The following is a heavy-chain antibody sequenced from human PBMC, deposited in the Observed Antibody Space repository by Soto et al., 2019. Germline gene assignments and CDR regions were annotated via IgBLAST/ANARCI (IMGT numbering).Heavy chain of an antibody. J-gene: IGHJ4*02. CDR2: ISYDGSNK. CDR1: GFTFSSYG. V-gene: IGHV3-30*18. D-gene: IGHD3-16*02. CDR3: AKSLRGDDYVWGSYRRPGEFDY. Sequence: PGGSLRLSCAASGFTFSSYGMHWVRQAPGKGLEWVAVISYDGSNKYYADSVKGRFTISRDNSKNTLYLQMNSLRAEDTAVYYCAKSLRGDDYVWGSYRRPGEFDYWGQGTLVTVSS.